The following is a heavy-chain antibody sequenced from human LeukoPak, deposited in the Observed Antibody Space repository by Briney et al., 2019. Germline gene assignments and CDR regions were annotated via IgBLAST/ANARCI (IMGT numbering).Heavy chain of an antibody. CDR3: AKEIYDSSGSRYYYYYYGMDV. CDR2: ISGSGGST. Sequence: GGSLRLSCAASGFTFSSYAMSWVRQAPGKGLEWVSAISGSGGSTYYADSVKGRFTISRDNSKNTLYLQMNSLRAEDTAVYYCAKEIYDSSGSRYYYYYYGMDVWGQGTTVTVSS. V-gene: IGHV3-23*01. CDR1: GFTFSSYA. J-gene: IGHJ6*02. D-gene: IGHD3-22*01.